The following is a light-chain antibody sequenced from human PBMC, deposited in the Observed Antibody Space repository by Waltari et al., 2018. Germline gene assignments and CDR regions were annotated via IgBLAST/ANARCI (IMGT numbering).Light chain of an antibody. J-gene: IGKJ2*01. CDR1: QSVSSSY. CDR3: QQYGSSPYT. CDR2: GAS. Sequence: EIVLTQSPGTLSLSPGERATLSCRASQSVSSSYLAWYQQKPGQAPRLLLYGASSRATGIPDRFSGGGSRTDFTLTISRLEPEDFAVYYCQQYGSSPYTFGQGTKLEIK. V-gene: IGKV3-20*01.